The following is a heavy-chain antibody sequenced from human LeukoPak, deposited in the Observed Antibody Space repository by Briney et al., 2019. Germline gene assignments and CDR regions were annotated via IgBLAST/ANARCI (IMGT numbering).Heavy chain of an antibody. D-gene: IGHD4-11*01. Sequence: PSGTLSLTCVVSGGSISSSYWWSWVRQPPGKGLEWIGEVYHSGSTNYNPSLKSRVSISVDNSRNQFSLRLSSVTAADTAVYYCARKGYSDYEGYYQHWGQGTLVTVSS. J-gene: IGHJ1*01. V-gene: IGHV4-4*02. CDR2: VYHSGST. CDR3: ARKGYSDYEGYYQH. CDR1: GGSISSSYW.